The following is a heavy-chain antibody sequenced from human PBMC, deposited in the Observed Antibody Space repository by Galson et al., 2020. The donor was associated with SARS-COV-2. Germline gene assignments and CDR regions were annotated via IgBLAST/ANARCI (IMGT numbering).Heavy chain of an antibody. D-gene: IGHD4-17*01. CDR2: ISGTGSTT. CDR1: GFTFSTYA. V-gene: IGHV3-23*01. J-gene: IGHJ4*02. Sequence: QAGGSLRLSCAASGFTFSTYAMTWVRQAPGKGLEWVSSISGTGSTTNNADSVKGRFTISRDNSKNTLFLEVNSLRAEDTAIYYCAKHLTVITRGVFDFWGQGTLVTVSS. CDR3: AKHLTVITRGVFDF.